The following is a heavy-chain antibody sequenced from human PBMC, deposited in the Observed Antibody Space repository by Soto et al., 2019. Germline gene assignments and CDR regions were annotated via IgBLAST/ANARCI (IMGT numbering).Heavy chain of an antibody. Sequence: QVHLVQSGAEVKRPGSSVKVSCKASGGTFTNYDISWVRQAPGQGLEWMGGIIPIFGAANYALKFEGRVTSTADESASTAYLELSSLTSEDTAIYYCASRYCSSAFCSMLKQKYHFYGMDVWGQGTAVTVSS. J-gene: IGHJ6*02. CDR1: GGTFTNYD. CDR3: ASRYCSSAFCSMLKQKYHFYGMDV. V-gene: IGHV1-69*01. D-gene: IGHD2-2*01. CDR2: IIPIFGAA.